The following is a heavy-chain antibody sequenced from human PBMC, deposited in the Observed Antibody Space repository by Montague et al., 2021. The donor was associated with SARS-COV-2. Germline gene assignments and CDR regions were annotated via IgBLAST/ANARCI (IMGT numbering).Heavy chain of an antibody. CDR2: IKPDESEK. J-gene: IGHJ6*02. CDR1: GFTFSNIW. Sequence: SLRLSCVASGFTFSNIWMSWVRQAPGKGLEWVANIKPDESEKNYEDSVKGRFSISRDNAKNSLYLQMDNLRAEDTAIYYCAKNGGAHGLDVWGQGTSVSVSS. D-gene: IGHD4-23*01. V-gene: IGHV3-7*01. CDR3: AKNGGAHGLDV.